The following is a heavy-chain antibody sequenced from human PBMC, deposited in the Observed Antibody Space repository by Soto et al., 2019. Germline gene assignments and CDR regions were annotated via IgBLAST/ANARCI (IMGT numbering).Heavy chain of an antibody. CDR1: GYTFTSYD. D-gene: IGHD3-9*01. CDR2: MNPNSGNT. CDR3: ARGKDDILTGYSPADY. V-gene: IGHV1-8*01. J-gene: IGHJ4*02. Sequence: QVQLVQSGAEVKKPGASVKVSCKASGYTFTSYDINWVRQATGQGLEWMGWMNPNSGNTGYAQQFQGRVTMTRNTSISTAYMELSSLRSEDTAVYYCARGKDDILTGYSPADYWGQGTLVTVSS.